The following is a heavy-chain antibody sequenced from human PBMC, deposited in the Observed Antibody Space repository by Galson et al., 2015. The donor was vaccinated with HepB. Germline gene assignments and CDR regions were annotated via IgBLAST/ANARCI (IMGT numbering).Heavy chain of an antibody. CDR3: TRPKSRDYYYMDV. CDR2: IRSKANGYAT. D-gene: IGHD2-2*01. Sequence: SLRLSCAASGFTFSGSAMHWVRQASGKGLEWVGRIRSKANGYATAYAASVKGRFTISRDDSKNTAYLQMNSLKTENTAVYYCTRPKSRDYYYMDVWGKGTTVTVSS. CDR1: GFTFSGSA. J-gene: IGHJ6*03. V-gene: IGHV3-73*01.